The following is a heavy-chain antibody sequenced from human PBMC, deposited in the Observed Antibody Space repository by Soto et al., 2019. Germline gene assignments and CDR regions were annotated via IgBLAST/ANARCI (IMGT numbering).Heavy chain of an antibody. CDR2: IYYSGST. Sequence: SETLSLTCTVSGGSISSGGYYWSWIRQHPGKGLEWIGYIYYSGSTYYNPSLKSRVTISVDTSKNQFSLKLSSVTAADTAVYYCARESGYDSSGDDAFDIWGQGTMVTVSS. V-gene: IGHV4-31*03. CDR1: GGSISSGGYY. J-gene: IGHJ3*02. D-gene: IGHD3-22*01. CDR3: ARESGYDSSGDDAFDI.